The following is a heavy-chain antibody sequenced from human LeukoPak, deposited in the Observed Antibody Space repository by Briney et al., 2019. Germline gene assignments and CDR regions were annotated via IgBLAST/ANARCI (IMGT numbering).Heavy chain of an antibody. V-gene: IGHV4-34*01. CDR1: GGSFSGYY. J-gene: IGHJ4*02. CDR3: ARERRYYYGSGSYPY. CDR2: INHSGST. D-gene: IGHD3-10*01. Sequence: SETLSLTCAVYGGSFSGYYWSWIRQPPGKGLEWIGEINHSGSTNYNPSLNSRVTISVDTSKNQFSLKLSSVTAADTAVYYCARERRYYYGSGSYPYWGQGTLVTVSS.